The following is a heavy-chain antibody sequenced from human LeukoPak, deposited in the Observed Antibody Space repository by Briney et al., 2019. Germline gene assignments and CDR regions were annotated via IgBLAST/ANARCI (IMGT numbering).Heavy chain of an antibody. D-gene: IGHD6-13*01. J-gene: IGHJ6*02. V-gene: IGHV3-64D*09. Sequence: PPGSLTLSCSASGFTFSSYAMHWVRQAPGKGLEYVSAISSNGGSTDYADSVKGRFTISRDNSKNTLYLRMSSLRAEDTAVYYCVNLAAVYGMDVWGQGTAVTVSS. CDR1: GFTFSSYA. CDR3: VNLAAVYGMDV. CDR2: ISSNGGST.